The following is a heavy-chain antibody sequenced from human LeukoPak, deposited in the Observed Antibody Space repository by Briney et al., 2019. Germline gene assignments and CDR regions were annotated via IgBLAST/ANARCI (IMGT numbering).Heavy chain of an antibody. Sequence: ASVKASCKASGYTFTGYYIHWVRQAPGQGLEWMGWINPNSGDTSYAETFQGRVTMTRDTSIRTAYMELSGLRSDDTAVYYCARLRGSSSWYDYWGQGTLVTVSS. CDR3: ARLRGSSSWYDY. V-gene: IGHV1-2*02. J-gene: IGHJ4*02. CDR1: GYTFTGYY. CDR2: INPNSGDT. D-gene: IGHD6-13*01.